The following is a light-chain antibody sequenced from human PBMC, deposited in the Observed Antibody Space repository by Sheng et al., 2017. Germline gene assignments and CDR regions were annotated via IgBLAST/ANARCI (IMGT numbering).Light chain of an antibody. CDR1: QSVNKF. V-gene: IGKV3-11*01. J-gene: IGKJ1*01. Sequence: EIVLTQSPATLSLSPGERATLSCRASQSVNKFLAWYQQKPGQAPRLLIYDASNRATGIPARFSGSGSGTDFTLTISRLEPEDFAVYYCQQYGSSLPWTFGQGTKVEIK. CDR2: DAS. CDR3: QQYGSSLPWT.